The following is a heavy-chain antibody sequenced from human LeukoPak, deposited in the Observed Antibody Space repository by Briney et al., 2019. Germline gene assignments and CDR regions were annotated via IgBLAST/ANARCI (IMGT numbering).Heavy chain of an antibody. CDR1: GGSFSGYY. CDR3: ARQKCTSASCLTKNAFDI. Sequence: PSETLSLTCAVYGGSFSGYYWSWIRQPPGKGLEWIGEINHSGSTNYNPSLESRVTISVDTSKNQFSLDLSSVTAADTAVYYCARQKCTSASCLTKNAFDIWGQGTMVTVSS. J-gene: IGHJ3*02. D-gene: IGHD2-2*01. V-gene: IGHV4-34*01. CDR2: INHSGST.